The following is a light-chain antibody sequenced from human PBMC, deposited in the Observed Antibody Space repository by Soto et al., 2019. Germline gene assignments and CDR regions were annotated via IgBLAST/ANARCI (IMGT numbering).Light chain of an antibody. CDR3: ATWDDSLSGYV. Sequence: QSVLPQPPSASGTPGQRVTISCSGSSSNIGSNYVYWYQQLPGTAPKLLIYRNNQRPSGVPDRFSGSKSGTSASLAISGLRSEDEADYYCATWDDSLSGYVFGAGTKATVL. CDR2: RNN. V-gene: IGLV1-47*01. CDR1: SSNIGSNY. J-gene: IGLJ1*01.